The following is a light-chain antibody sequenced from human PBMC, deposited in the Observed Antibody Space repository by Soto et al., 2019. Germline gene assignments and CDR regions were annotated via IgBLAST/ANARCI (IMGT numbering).Light chain of an antibody. CDR2: EGS. Sequence: QSALTQPASVSGSPGQSITISCTGTSSDVGSYNLVSWYQQHPGKAPKLMIYEGSKRPSGVSNRFSGSKSGNTASLTISGPQAEDEADYYCYSYAGRNIWVFGGGTKLTVL. V-gene: IGLV2-23*01. CDR3: YSYAGRNIWV. J-gene: IGLJ3*02. CDR1: SSDVGSYNL.